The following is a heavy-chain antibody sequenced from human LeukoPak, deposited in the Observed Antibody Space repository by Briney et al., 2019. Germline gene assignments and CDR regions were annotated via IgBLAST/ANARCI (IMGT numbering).Heavy chain of an antibody. J-gene: IGHJ6*03. CDR1: GVSISSSNSY. D-gene: IGHD3-10*01. Sequence: SETLSLTCTVSGVSISSSNSYWGWIRQPPGKGLEWIGSIYYSGNTYYNASLKSQVSISIDTSKNQFSLRLTSVTAADTAVYYCARLSGSGSYASYYYYMDVWGKGTTVTISS. CDR2: IYYSGNT. CDR3: ARLSGSGSYASYYYYMDV. V-gene: IGHV4-39*01.